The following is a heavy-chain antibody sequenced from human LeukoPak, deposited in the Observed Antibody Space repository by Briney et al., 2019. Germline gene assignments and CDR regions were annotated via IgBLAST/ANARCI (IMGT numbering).Heavy chain of an antibody. Sequence: GGSLRLSCAASGFTFSSYSMNWVRQAPGKGLEWVSAISGSGGSTYYADSVKGRFTISRDNSKNTLYLQMNSLRAEDTAVYYCAKDGGWYYFDYWGQGTLVTVSS. CDR2: ISGSGGST. CDR1: GFTFSSYS. V-gene: IGHV3-23*01. J-gene: IGHJ4*02. CDR3: AKDGGWYYFDY. D-gene: IGHD6-19*01.